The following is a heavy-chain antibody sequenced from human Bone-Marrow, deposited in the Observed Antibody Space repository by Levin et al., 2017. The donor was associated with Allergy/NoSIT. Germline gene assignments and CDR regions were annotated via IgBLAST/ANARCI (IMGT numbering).Heavy chain of an antibody. D-gene: IGHD4-23*01. Sequence: RGESLKISCQASGYSFTSFWFGWVRQRPGKGLEWMGLIFPSDSDTRVSPSFQGQIIMSVDKSISTAYLQWSSLKASDSAVYYCARRDSDGSNSFDYWGQGTLVTVSP. CDR3: ARRDSDGSNSFDY. CDR2: IFPSDSDT. V-gene: IGHV5-51*01. J-gene: IGHJ4*02. CDR1: GYSFTSFW.